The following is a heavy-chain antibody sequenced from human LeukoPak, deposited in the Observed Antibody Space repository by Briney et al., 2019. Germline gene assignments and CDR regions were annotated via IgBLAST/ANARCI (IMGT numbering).Heavy chain of an antibody. CDR2: ISYDGSNK. D-gene: IGHD4-11*01. J-gene: IGHJ6*02. V-gene: IGHV3-30-3*01. CDR3: ARASPNNYDYYYYGMDV. CDR1: GFTFSSYA. Sequence: GGSLRLSCAASGFTFSSYAMHWVRQAPGKGLEWVAVISYDGSNKYYADSVKGRFTISRDNSKNTLYLQMNSLRAEDTAVYYCARASPNNYDYYYYGMDVWGQGTTVTVS.